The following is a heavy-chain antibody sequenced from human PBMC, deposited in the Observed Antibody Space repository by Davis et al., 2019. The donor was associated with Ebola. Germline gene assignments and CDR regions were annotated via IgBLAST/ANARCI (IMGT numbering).Heavy chain of an antibody. J-gene: IGHJ4*02. CDR2: IQQDGSEK. CDR3: ARDGENYSDLDY. Sequence: GESLKISCATSGFSFSSYWMSWVRQTPGKGLEWVANIQQDGSEKFYVDSVKGRFTISRDNAKNTLFLQMDSLRAEDTAVYYCARDGENYSDLDYWGQGTLVTVSA. CDR1: GFSFSSYW. D-gene: IGHD3-10*01. V-gene: IGHV3-7*01.